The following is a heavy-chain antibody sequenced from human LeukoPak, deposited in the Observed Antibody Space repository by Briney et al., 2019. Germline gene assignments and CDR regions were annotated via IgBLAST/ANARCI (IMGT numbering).Heavy chain of an antibody. J-gene: IGHJ4*02. Sequence: GRSLRLSCAASGFTFSSYAMHWVRQAPGKGLEWVAVISYDGSNKYYADSVKGRFTISRDNSKNTLYLQMNSLRAEDTAVYYCARDEVEYSSSIDYWGQGTLVTVSS. D-gene: IGHD6-6*01. CDR3: ARDEVEYSSSIDY. CDR1: GFTFSSYA. CDR2: ISYDGSNK. V-gene: IGHV3-30-3*01.